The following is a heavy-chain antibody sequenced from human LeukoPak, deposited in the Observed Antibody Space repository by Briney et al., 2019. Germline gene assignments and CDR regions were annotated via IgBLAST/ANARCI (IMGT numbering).Heavy chain of an antibody. J-gene: IGHJ4*02. CDR2: INNDGTGT. Sequence: GGSLRLSCAASGFTFSNYWMHWVRQAPGKGLVWVSRINNDGTGTNYADSVKGRFTISRDNAKNTLYLQMNSLRAEDTAVYYCARDGYSTSWYPYYFDYWGQGTLVTVSS. V-gene: IGHV3-74*01. CDR3: ARDGYSTSWYPYYFDY. CDR1: GFTFSNYW. D-gene: IGHD6-13*01.